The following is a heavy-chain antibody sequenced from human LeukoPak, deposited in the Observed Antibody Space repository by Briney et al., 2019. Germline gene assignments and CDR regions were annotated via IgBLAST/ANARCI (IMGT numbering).Heavy chain of an antibody. V-gene: IGHV4-38-2*02. CDR2: ISHRGNT. Sequence: PSETLSLTCTVSDYSMSSDYYWGWIRQPPGKGLEWIGTISHRGNTYYNPSLKSRVTISVDTSKNQFSLKLSSVTAADTAVYYCARGLSLTRGLAVGIAYWGQGTLVTVSS. J-gene: IGHJ4*02. CDR1: DYSMSSDYY. CDR3: ARGLSLTRGLAVGIAY. D-gene: IGHD6-19*01.